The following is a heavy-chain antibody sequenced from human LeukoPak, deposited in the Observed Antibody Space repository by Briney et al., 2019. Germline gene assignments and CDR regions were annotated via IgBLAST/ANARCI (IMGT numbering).Heavy chain of an antibody. CDR3: ARSLGYCSGGSCYPHDNFDY. D-gene: IGHD2-15*01. CDR2: TYYRSKWYN. Sequence: SQTLSLTCAISGDSVSSNSAAWNWIRQSPSRGLEWLGRTYYRSKWYNDYAVSVKSRITINPDTSKNQFSLQLNSMTPEDTAVYYCARSLGYCSGGSCYPHDNFDYWGQGTLVTVSS. J-gene: IGHJ4*02. V-gene: IGHV6-1*01. CDR1: GDSVSSNSAA.